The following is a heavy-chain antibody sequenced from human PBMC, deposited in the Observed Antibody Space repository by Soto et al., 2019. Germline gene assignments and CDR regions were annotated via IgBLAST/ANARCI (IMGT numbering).Heavy chain of an antibody. Sequence: GGSLRLSCSDSGFTFGNFWIHWFRQAPGKGLEYISYISSRNTYTNYADSVKGRFTISRDDARNSLFLQMNSLRVEDTAVYYCARADTTYGSGYAYFDPWGQGTLVTVSS. V-gene: IGHV3-11*06. CDR3: ARADTTYGSGYAYFDP. CDR1: GFTFGNFW. J-gene: IGHJ5*02. D-gene: IGHD3-10*01. CDR2: ISSRNTYT.